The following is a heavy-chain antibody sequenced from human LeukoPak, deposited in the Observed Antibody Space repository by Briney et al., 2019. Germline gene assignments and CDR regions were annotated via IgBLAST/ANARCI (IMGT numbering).Heavy chain of an antibody. D-gene: IGHD2-2*01. CDR3: ARVGQYQLLQMGYYYYMDV. J-gene: IGHJ6*03. Sequence: ASVKVSCKASGGTFSSYDINWVRQATGQGLEWMGWMNPNSGNTGYAQKFQGRVTITRNTSISTAYMELSSLRSEDTAVYYCARVGQYQLLQMGYYYYMDVWGKGTTVTVSS. CDR2: MNPNSGNT. CDR1: GGTFSSYD. V-gene: IGHV1-8*03.